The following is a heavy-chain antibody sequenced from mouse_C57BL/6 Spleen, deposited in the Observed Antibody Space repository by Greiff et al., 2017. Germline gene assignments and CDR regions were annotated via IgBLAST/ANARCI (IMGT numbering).Heavy chain of an antibody. Sequence: EVKLVESGGDLVKPGGSLKLSCAASGFTFSSYGMSWVRQTPDKRLEWVATISSGGSYTYYPDSVKGRFTISRDNAKNTLYLQMSSLKSEDTAMYYCARRYDGYSDYWGQGTTLTVSS. J-gene: IGHJ2*01. D-gene: IGHD2-3*01. CDR3: ARRYDGYSDY. V-gene: IGHV5-6*02. CDR1: GFTFSSYG. CDR2: ISSGGSYT.